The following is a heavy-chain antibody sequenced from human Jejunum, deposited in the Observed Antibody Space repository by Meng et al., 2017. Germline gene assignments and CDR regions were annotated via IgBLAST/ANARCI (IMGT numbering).Heavy chain of an antibody. CDR3: ARDHMGSLDY. Sequence: QVQLQQWGAGLLKPSETLSLTCAVYGGSSSGFYLSWIRQPPGKGLEWIGEIHPSGSTDYNPSLKSRLTISLDTSKNQFSLSLNSATAADTAVYYCARDHMGSLDYWGQGILVTVSS. D-gene: IGHD1-26*01. CDR1: GGSSSGFY. V-gene: IGHV4-34*01. J-gene: IGHJ4*02. CDR2: IHPSGST.